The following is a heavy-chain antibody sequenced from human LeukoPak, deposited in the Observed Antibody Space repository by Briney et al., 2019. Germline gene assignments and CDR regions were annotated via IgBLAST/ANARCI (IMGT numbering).Heavy chain of an antibody. Sequence: GGSLGLSCAASGFTFSDYYMSWIRQAPGKGLEWVAYISSDTDTMYYADSVKGRFTISRDNTKNSLYLQMNSLRAEDTAVYYCARVQYYYDSSGYAPFDYWGQGTLVTVSS. CDR1: GFTFSDYY. CDR2: ISSDTDTM. CDR3: ARVQYYYDSSGYAPFDY. D-gene: IGHD3-22*01. V-gene: IGHV3-11*01. J-gene: IGHJ4*02.